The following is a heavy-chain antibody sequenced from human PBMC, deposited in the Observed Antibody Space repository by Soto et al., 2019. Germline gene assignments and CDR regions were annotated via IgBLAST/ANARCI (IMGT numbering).Heavy chain of an antibody. Sequence: QVQLVQSGAEVKKPGASVKVSCKASGYTFTSYGISWVRQAPGQGLEWMGWISAYNGNTNYAQKLQGRVTMTTDTSTSTAYMELRSLRSDDTAVYYCARDYWATWNRYYDSSGYFFGGYWGQGTLVTVSS. CDR2: ISAYNGNT. CDR1: GYTFTSYG. CDR3: ARDYWATWNRYYDSSGYFFGGY. D-gene: IGHD3-22*01. V-gene: IGHV1-18*04. J-gene: IGHJ4*02.